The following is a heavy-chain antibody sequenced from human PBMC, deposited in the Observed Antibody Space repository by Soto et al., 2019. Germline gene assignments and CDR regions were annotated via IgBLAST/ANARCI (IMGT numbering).Heavy chain of an antibody. Sequence: VQLVESGGGLIQPGGSLRLSGEASGFSVISNYRSWVPRAPGKGLEWVSVIYSGGNTHYADSVKGRFTISRDNSKNTLYLQMNSLRAEDTAVYYCARDSTWIPYYHYGMDVWGQGTTVTVSS. CDR2: IYSGGNT. CDR3: ARDSTWIPYYHYGMDV. CDR1: GFSVISNY. J-gene: IGHJ6*02. V-gene: IGHV3-53*01. D-gene: IGHD5-18*01.